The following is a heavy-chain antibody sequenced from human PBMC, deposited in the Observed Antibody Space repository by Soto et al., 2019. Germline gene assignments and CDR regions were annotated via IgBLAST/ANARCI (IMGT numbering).Heavy chain of an antibody. D-gene: IGHD1-26*01. CDR1: GGSISSSSYY. V-gene: IGHV4-39*01. CDR2: IYYSGST. Sequence: QLQLQESGPGLVKPSETLSLTCTVSGGSISSSSYYWGWIRQPPGKGLEWIGSIYYSGSTYYNSSLTSRVTISVDTSKNQFSLKLSSVTAADTAVYYCARLRSGSYYTPEYFQHWGQGTLVTVSS. J-gene: IGHJ1*01. CDR3: ARLRSGSYYTPEYFQH.